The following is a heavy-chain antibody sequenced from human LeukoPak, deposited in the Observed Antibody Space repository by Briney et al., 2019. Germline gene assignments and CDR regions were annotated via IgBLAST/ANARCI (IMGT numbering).Heavy chain of an antibody. J-gene: IGHJ4*02. Sequence: SETLSLTCTVSGGSISSSSYYWGWIRQPPGKGLEWIGSIYYSGGTYYNPSLKSRVTISVDTSKNQFSLKLSSVTAADTAVYYCSLAGSDFDYWGQGTLVTVSS. CDR1: GGSISSSSYY. CDR2: IYYSGGT. D-gene: IGHD6-19*01. V-gene: IGHV4-39*07. CDR3: SLAGSDFDY.